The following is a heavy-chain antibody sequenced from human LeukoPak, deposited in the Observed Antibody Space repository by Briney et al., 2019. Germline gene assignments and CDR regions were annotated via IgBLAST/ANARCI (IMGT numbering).Heavy chain of an antibody. Sequence: QPGRSLRLSCAASGFTFDDYAMHWVRQAPGKGLEWVSGISWNSGSIGYADSVKGRFTISRDNSKNTLYLQMGSLRAEDMAVYYCARSEIGDYDFWSGYYLRFDPWGQGTLVTVSS. CDR1: GFTFDDYA. CDR3: ARSEIGDYDFWSGYYLRFDP. V-gene: IGHV3-9*03. D-gene: IGHD3-3*01. J-gene: IGHJ5*02. CDR2: ISWNSGSI.